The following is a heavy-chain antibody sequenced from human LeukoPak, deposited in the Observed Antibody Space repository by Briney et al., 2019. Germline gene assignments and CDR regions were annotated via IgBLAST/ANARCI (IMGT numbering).Heavy chain of an antibody. D-gene: IGHD5-24*01. Sequence: GGSLRLSCSASGSIFTSYPMHWVRQAPGKGLEYVAVVNNNGGTTYYADSVKGRFTISRDNSKNTLYLQMSSLRPEDTAVYYCVRGWRNMDVWGQGTTVTVSS. CDR1: GSIFTSYP. CDR3: VRGWRNMDV. CDR2: VNNNGGTT. J-gene: IGHJ6*02. V-gene: IGHV3-64D*06.